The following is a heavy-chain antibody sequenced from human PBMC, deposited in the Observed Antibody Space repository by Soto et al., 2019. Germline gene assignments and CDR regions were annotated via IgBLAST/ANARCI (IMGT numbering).Heavy chain of an antibody. CDR2: VSHDGKSG. D-gene: IGHD6-19*01. CDR3: ARLDKFNGGWS. V-gene: IGHV3-30*14. Sequence: QVLLVESGGGVVQPGRSLRLSCAASGFTFSSYAMHWVRRAPGKGLEWVAAVSHDGKSGFYADSVSGRFTVSRDNSNNLVYLQMDRLRPEDTALFYCARLDKFNGGWSWGQGTAVTVSS. CDR1: GFTFSSYA. J-gene: IGHJ4*02.